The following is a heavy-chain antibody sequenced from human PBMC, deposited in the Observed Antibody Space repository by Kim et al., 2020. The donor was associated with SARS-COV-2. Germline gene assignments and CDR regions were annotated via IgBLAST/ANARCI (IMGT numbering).Heavy chain of an antibody. CDR3: ASSPDYYDTNFDY. D-gene: IGHD3-22*01. Sequence: YADSVKGRFTISRDNSKNTLYLQMNSLRAEDTAVYYCASSPDYYDTNFDYWGQGTLVTVSS. J-gene: IGHJ4*02. V-gene: IGHV3-30*01.